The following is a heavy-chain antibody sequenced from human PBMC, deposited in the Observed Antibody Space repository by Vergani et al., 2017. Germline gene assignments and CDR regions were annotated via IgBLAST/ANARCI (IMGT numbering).Heavy chain of an antibody. CDR3: ARVDVVVTAIAWVDWYFDL. D-gene: IGHD2-21*02. CDR2: IYTSGST. J-gene: IGHJ2*01. Sequence: QVQLQESGPGLVKPSQTLSLTCTVSGGSISSGSYYWSWIRQPAGKGLEWIGRIYTSGSTNYNPSLKSRVTISVDTSKNQFSLKLSSVTAAVTAVYYCARVDVVVTAIAWVDWYFDLWGRGTLVTVSS. V-gene: IGHV4-61*02. CDR1: GGSISSGSYY.